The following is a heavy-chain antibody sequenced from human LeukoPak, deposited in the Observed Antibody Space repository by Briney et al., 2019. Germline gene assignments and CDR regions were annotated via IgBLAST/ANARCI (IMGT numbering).Heavy chain of an antibody. CDR2: INHSGST. V-gene: IGHV4-34*01. Sequence: SETLSLTCIVSGGSMSGSYWSWIRQPPGKGLEWIGEINHSGSTNYNPSLKSRVTISVDTSKNQSSLKLSSVTAADTAVYYCARRYFGYYYYGMDVWGQGTTVTVSS. J-gene: IGHJ6*02. CDR3: ARRYFGYYYYGMDV. D-gene: IGHD3-9*01. CDR1: GGSMSGSY.